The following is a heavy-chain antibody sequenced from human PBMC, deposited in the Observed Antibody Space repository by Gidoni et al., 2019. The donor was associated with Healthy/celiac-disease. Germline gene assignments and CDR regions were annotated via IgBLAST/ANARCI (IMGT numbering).Heavy chain of an antibody. Sequence: QVQLQQWGAGLLKPSETLSLTCAVYGGSFSGYYWSWIRQPPGKGLEWIGEINHSGSTNYNPSLKSRVTISVDTSKNKFSLKLSSVTAADTAVYYCARGQQQLVLGAYYYYGMDVWGQGTTVTVSS. CDR2: INHSGST. CDR3: ARGQQQLVLGAYYYYGMDV. V-gene: IGHV4-34*01. D-gene: IGHD6-13*01. CDR1: GGSFSGYY. J-gene: IGHJ6*02.